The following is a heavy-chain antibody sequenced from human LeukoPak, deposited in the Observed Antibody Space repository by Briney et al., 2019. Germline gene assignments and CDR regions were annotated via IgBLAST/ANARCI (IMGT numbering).Heavy chain of an antibody. CDR3: ARLFGGVTTYDY. V-gene: IGHV3-7*01. D-gene: IGHD2-8*02. J-gene: IGHJ4*02. Sequence: PGGSLRFSCAASGFTFSDYNRGWIRQAPGKGLEWVASMKGDGSLIYYVDSVKGRFTISRDNARNSLYLQMNRLRADDTAVYYCARLFGGVTTYDYWGQGALVTVSS. CDR2: MKGDGSLI. CDR1: GFTFSDYN.